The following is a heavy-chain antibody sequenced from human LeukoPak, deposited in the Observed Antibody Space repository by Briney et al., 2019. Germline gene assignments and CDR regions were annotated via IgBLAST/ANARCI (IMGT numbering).Heavy chain of an antibody. CDR2: ISAYNGNT. CDR3: ARDLRASYCSSTSCNPFWDY. J-gene: IGHJ4*02. D-gene: IGHD2-2*01. Sequence: ASVKVSCKASGYTFTSYGISWVRQAPGQGLEWMGWISAYNGNTNYAQKLQGRVTMTTDTSTSTAYMELRSLRSDDTAVYYCARDLRASYCSSTSCNPFWDYWGQGTLVTVSS. CDR1: GYTFTSYG. V-gene: IGHV1-18*01.